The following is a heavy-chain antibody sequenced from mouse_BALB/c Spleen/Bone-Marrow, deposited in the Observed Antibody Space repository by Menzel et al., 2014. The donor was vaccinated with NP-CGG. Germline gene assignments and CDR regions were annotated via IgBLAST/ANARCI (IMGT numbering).Heavy chain of an antibody. J-gene: IGHJ4*01. Sequence: QVQLQQSGAELVRPGTSVKVSCKASGYAFTNYLIEWVKQGPGQGLGWIGVINPGSGGTNYNEKFKAKATLTADKSSSTAYMQLSSLTSDDSAVYFCARCLTGTSAMDYWGQGTSVTVSS. CDR2: INPGSGGT. D-gene: IGHD4-1*01. CDR3: ARCLTGTSAMDY. CDR1: GYAFTNYL. V-gene: IGHV1-54*03.